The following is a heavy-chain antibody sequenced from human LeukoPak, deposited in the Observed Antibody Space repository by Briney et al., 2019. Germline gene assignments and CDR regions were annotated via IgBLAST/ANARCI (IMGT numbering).Heavy chain of an antibody. Sequence: HPGGSLRLSCAASGFTFSHHYMSWVRQAPGKGLEWVGNVKQDGNEKFYADSVKGRFAISRDDARNSVYLQMNSLRAEDTAVYYCVREAIIVVGPAAADDAFDIWGQGIMVSVSS. CDR2: VKQDGNEK. J-gene: IGHJ3*02. V-gene: IGHV3-7*03. CDR3: VREAIIVVGPAAADDAFDI. CDR1: GFTFSHHY. D-gene: IGHD2-2*01.